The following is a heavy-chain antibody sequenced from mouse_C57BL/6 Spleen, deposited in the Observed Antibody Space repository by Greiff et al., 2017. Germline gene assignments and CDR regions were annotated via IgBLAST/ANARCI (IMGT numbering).Heavy chain of an antibody. D-gene: IGHD1-1*01. Sequence: VQLQQPGAELVKPGASVKLSCKASGYTFTSYWMHWVKQRPGRGLEWIGRIDPNSGGTKYNEKFKSKATLTVDKPSSTAYMQLSSLTSEGSAVYDCARPRGSSYVGYFDVWGTGTTVTVSS. J-gene: IGHJ1*03. CDR1: GYTFTSYW. V-gene: IGHV1-72*01. CDR3: ARPRGSSYVGYFDV. CDR2: IDPNSGGT.